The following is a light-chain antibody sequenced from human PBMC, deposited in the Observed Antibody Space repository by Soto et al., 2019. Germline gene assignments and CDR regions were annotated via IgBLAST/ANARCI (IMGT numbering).Light chain of an antibody. V-gene: IGKV3-20*01. CDR2: GAS. Sequence: IVLTQSPGTLSLSPGERATLSCRASQTVSNNFLAWYQETPGRGPRLLIYGASTRATGVPDRFSGSGSGTDFTLTISSLDPEDFAVYYCQQCSRSLEFAVGGGTKVEIK. J-gene: IGKJ4*01. CDR3: QQCSRSLEFA. CDR1: QTVSNNF.